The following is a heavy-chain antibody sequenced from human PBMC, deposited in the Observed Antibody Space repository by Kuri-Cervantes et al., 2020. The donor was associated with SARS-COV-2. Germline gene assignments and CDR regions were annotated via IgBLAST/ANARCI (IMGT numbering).Heavy chain of an antibody. V-gene: IGHV4-59*12. CDR2: IYNSGSA. D-gene: IGHD2-21*01. J-gene: IGHJ6*03. Sequence: SETLSLTCALSEGSISNDDGSWIPQPPGKGLEWIGYIYNSGSANYNPSLKSRVTISVDTSKNQFSLKLSSVTAADTAVYYCARAVTGIEHTVVLIATYYYHSCFEVWGEGTMVTVSS. CDR1: EGSISNDD. CDR3: ARAVTGIEHTVVLIATYYYHSCFEV.